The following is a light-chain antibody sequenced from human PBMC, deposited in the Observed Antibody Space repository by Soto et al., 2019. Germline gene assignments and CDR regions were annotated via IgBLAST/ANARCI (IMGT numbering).Light chain of an antibody. J-gene: IGKJ2*01. V-gene: IGKV1-39*01. CDR3: QQSSIAPRT. Sequence: DIQMTQSPSSLSASVGDRVTITCRASQSIGSYLSWYQQKAGKAPKLLIYNASNLQSWVPLRFSGSGSGTDFTLTISSLQPEDFATYYCQQSSIAPRTFGQRTKVDIK. CDR2: NAS. CDR1: QSIGSY.